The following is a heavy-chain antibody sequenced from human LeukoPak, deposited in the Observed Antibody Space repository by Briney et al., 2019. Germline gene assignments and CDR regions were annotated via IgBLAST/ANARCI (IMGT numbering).Heavy chain of an antibody. CDR2: IKQDGSEK. D-gene: IGHD3-10*01. Sequence: PGGSPRLSCAASGFTFSSYWMSWVRQAPGKGLEWVANIKQDGSEKYYVDSVKGRFTISRDNAKNSLYLQMNSLRAEDTAVYFCARDGMGGIKAFDMWGQGTMVTVSS. CDR1: GFTFSSYW. V-gene: IGHV3-7*05. J-gene: IGHJ3*02. CDR3: ARDGMGGIKAFDM.